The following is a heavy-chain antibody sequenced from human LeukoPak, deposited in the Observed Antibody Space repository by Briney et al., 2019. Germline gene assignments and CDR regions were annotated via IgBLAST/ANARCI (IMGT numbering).Heavy chain of an antibody. J-gene: IGHJ3*01. CDR2: ISPRGNSI. Sequence: PGGSLRLSCAASGFSFTSFAMTWVRQAPGKGLEWISAISPRGNSIYYSDSVRGRFTVPRDNSENTLYLQLNRLTAEDTAVYYCARHITVTYDAFDLWGRGTMVTVSS. D-gene: IGHD6-19*01. CDR1: GFSFTSFA. CDR3: ARHITVTYDAFDL. V-gene: IGHV3-23*01.